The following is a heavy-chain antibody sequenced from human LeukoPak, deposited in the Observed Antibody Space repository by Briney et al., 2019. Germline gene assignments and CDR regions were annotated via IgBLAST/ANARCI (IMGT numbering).Heavy chain of an antibody. CDR2: ISGSGGST. V-gene: IGHV3-23*01. CDR3: AKGRLVQFVDSWFDP. Sequence: GGSLRLSCAASGFTFSSYAMSWVRQAPGKGLEWVSAISGSGGSTYYADSVKGRFTITRDNSKNTLYLQMNSLRAEDTAVYYCAKGRLVQFVDSWFDPWGQGTLVTVSS. D-gene: IGHD6-19*01. J-gene: IGHJ5*02. CDR1: GFTFSSYA.